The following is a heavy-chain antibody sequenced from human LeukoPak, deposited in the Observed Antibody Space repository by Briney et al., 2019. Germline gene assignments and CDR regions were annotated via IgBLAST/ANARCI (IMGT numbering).Heavy chain of an antibody. V-gene: IGHV6-1*01. D-gene: IGHD6-6*01. Sequence: SQTLSLTCAISGDSVSSNSVAWNWIRQSPSRGLEWLGRTYYRSKWYNDYAVSVKSRITISPDTSKDQFSLQLNSVTPDDTAVYYCAKVSSRVFDYWGQGTLVTVSS. CDR1: GDSVSSNSVA. J-gene: IGHJ4*02. CDR2: TYYRSKWYN. CDR3: AKVSSRVFDY.